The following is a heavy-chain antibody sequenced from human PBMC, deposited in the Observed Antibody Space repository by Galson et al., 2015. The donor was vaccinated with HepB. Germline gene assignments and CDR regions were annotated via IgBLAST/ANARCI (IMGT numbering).Heavy chain of an antibody. J-gene: IGHJ4*02. CDR2: ISAYNGNT. CDR3: ARGPYEEAPIDY. Sequence: QSGAEVKKPGESLRISCKASGYTFTSYGISWVLQAPGQGLEWMGWISAYNGNTNDAQKVQGRVTMTTDTSTITAYMELRSLRSDDTAVYYCARGPYEEAPIDYSGQGTLVAVAS. CDR1: GYTFTSYG. V-gene: IGHV1-18*01. D-gene: IGHD3-3*01.